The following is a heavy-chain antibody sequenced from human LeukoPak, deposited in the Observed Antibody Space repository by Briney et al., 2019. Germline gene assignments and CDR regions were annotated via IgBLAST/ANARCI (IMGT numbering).Heavy chain of an antibody. V-gene: IGHV4-59*01. Sequence: KPSETLSLTCAVYGGSFSGYYWSWIRQPPGKGLEWIGYIYYSGSTNYNPSLKSRVTISVDTSKNQFSLKLNSVTAADTAVFYCARSVEGYCSGGSCYYYSYYMDVWGKGTTVTVSS. D-gene: IGHD2-15*01. CDR2: IYYSGST. CDR3: ARSVEGYCSGGSCYYYSYYMDV. CDR1: GGSFSGYY. J-gene: IGHJ6*03.